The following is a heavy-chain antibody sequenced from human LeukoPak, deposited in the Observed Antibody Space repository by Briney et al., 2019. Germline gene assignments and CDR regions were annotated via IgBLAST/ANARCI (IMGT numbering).Heavy chain of an antibody. V-gene: IGHV3-48*03. D-gene: IGHD6-19*01. CDR3: ARLVAVAGFDY. CDR2: ISSRGSTI. J-gene: IGHJ4*02. CDR1: GFTFSSYE. Sequence: GSLRLSCAASGFTFSSYEMNWVRQAPGKGLEWVSYISSRGSTIYYADSVKGRFTISRDNAKNSLYLQMNSLRAEDTAVYYCARLVAVAGFDYWGQGTLVTVSS.